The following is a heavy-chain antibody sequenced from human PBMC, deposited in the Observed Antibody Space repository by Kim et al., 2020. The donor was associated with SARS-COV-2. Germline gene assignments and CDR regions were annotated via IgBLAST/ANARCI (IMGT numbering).Heavy chain of an antibody. J-gene: IGHJ6*01. CDR3: AKDLSLCSSTSCQPYNYG. D-gene: IGHD2-2*01. V-gene: IGHV3-9*01. CDR1: GFTFDDYA. CDR2: ISWNSGSI. Sequence: GGSLRLSCAASGFTFDDYAMHWVRQAPGKGLEWVSGISWNSGSIGYADSVKGRFTISRDNAKTSLYLQMNSLRAEDTALYYCAKDLSLCSSTSCQPYNYG.